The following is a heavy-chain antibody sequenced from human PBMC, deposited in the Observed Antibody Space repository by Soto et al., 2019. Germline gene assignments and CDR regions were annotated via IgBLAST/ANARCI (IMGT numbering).Heavy chain of an antibody. CDR3: ARDLRTSGYNNYNYGMDV. CDR1: GFTLSSYA. V-gene: IGHV3-23*01. J-gene: IGHJ6*02. CDR2: ISGSGGST. D-gene: IGHD5-12*01. Sequence: PGGSLRLSCVVSGFTLSSYAMRWVRQAPGKGLEWVSGISGSGGSTYYADSVKGRFTISRDNPKNTLYLQMNSLRAEDTAVYYCARDLRTSGYNNYNYGMDVWGQGTLVTVSS.